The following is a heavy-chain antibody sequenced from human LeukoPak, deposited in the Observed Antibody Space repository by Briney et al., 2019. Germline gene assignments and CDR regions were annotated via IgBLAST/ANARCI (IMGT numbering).Heavy chain of an antibody. J-gene: IGHJ5*02. V-gene: IGHV1-18*01. Sequence: GASVKVSCKASGYTFTSYGISWVRQAPGQGLEWMGWISAYNGNTNYAQKLQGRVTMTTDTSTSTAYMELRSLGSDDTAVYYCARDCSGGSCYGPEGWFDPWGQGTLVTVSS. CDR3: ARDCSGGSCYGPEGWFDP. CDR2: ISAYNGNT. D-gene: IGHD2-15*01. CDR1: GYTFTSYG.